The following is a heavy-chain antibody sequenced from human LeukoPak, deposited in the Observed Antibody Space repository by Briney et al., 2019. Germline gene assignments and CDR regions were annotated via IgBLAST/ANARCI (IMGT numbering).Heavy chain of an antibody. D-gene: IGHD3-3*01. V-gene: IGHV3-23*01. Sequence: GGSLRLSCVASGFPFSTYAMTWVRQAPGKGLEWVSGISDSGGTTYYADSVKGRFTISRDNSKNTLYLQMNSLRAEDTAVYYCASEIIFGSFDYWGQGTLVTVSS. CDR1: GFPFSTYA. J-gene: IGHJ4*02. CDR3: ASEIIFGSFDY. CDR2: ISDSGGTT.